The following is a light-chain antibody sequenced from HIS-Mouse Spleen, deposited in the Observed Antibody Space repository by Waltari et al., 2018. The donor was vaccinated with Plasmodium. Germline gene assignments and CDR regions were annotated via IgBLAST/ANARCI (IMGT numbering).Light chain of an antibody. Sequence: SYELTQPPSVSVSPGHTARITCPGDALPKKYAYWYQQKSGQAPVLVIDEDSKRPSGIPERFSGSRSGTMATLTISGAQVEDEADYYCYSTDSSGNHRVFGGGTKLTVL. CDR2: EDS. J-gene: IGLJ3*02. CDR3: YSTDSSGNHRV. CDR1: ALPKKY. V-gene: IGLV3-10*01.